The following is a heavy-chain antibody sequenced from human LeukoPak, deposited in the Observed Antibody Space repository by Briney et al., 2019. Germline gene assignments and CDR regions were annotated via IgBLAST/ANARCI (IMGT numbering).Heavy chain of an antibody. Sequence: GGSLRLSCAVSGFTFSSYGLSWVRQAPGEGLEWVSAITGSGYTTYYADSVKGRFTISRDNSKNTLYLQMNSLRAEDTAVYYCARDLVAVGGNYMDVWGKGTTVTVSS. CDR1: GFTFSSYG. CDR2: ITGSGYTT. V-gene: IGHV3-23*01. CDR3: ARDLVAVGGNYMDV. J-gene: IGHJ6*03. D-gene: IGHD6-19*01.